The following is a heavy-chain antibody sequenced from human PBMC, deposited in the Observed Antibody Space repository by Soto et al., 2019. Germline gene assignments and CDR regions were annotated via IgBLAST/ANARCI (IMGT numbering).Heavy chain of an antibody. D-gene: IGHD3-10*01. V-gene: IGHV1-69*02. Sequence: QVQLVQSGAEVKKPGSSVNVSCKASGGTFSNHLISWVRQAPGQGLEWMGTIIPLFGILNYAQKLQGRVTNAADKTTSTADMELSSLRSDDTAVYYCASGSLYGSGSYPVDYWGQGTLVTVSS. CDR1: GGTFSNHL. J-gene: IGHJ4*01. CDR3: ASGSLYGSGSYPVDY. CDR2: IIPLFGIL.